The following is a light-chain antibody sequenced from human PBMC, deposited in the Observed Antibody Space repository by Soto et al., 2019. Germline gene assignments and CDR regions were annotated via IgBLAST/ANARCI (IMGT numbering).Light chain of an antibody. V-gene: IGKV1-39*01. CDR1: QYIGDF. CDR3: QQSYFILGT. J-gene: IGKJ1*01. CDR2: GAS. Sequence: DIQMTQSPSSLSASVGDRVTITCRASQYIGDFLNWYQQTPGKPPKLLTFGASNLHIGVPSRFSGSGSGTEFTLTISNLQREDFATYYCQQSYFILGTFGRGTKVEI.